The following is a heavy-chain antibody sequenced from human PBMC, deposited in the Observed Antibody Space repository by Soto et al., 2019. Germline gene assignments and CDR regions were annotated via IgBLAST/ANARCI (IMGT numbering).Heavy chain of an antibody. CDR2: INHSGST. Sequence: SETLSLTCAVYGGSFSGYYWSWIRQPPGKGLEWIGEINHSGSTNYNPSLKSRVTISVDTSKNQFSLKLSSVTAEDTAVYYCALSYTVTTDYWGQGTLVTVSS. J-gene: IGHJ4*02. CDR1: GGSFSGYY. CDR3: ALSYTVTTDY. V-gene: IGHV4-34*01. D-gene: IGHD4-17*01.